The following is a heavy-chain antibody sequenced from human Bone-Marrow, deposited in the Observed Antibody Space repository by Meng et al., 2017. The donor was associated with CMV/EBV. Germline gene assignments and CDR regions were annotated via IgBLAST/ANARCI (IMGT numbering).Heavy chain of an antibody. Sequence: SETLSLTCTVSGGSISSYYWSWIRQPPGKGLEWIGYIYYSGSTNYNPSLKSRVTISVDTSKNQFSLKPSSVTAADTAVYYCARGDFDYWGQGTLVTVSS. CDR2: IYYSGST. D-gene: IGHD3-16*01. V-gene: IGHV4-59*01. CDR3: ARGDFDY. CDR1: GGSISSYY. J-gene: IGHJ4*02.